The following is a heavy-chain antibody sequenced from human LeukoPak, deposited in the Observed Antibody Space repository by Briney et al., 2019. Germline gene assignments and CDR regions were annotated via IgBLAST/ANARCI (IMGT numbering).Heavy chain of an antibody. V-gene: IGHV5-51*01. D-gene: IGHD3/OR15-3a*01. J-gene: IGHJ5*02. Sequence: GESLKISCKTSGYNFNEYHIGWVRQVPGQGLEWIGSIHPGDSEPRYSPSFRCQVTISTHGSIRTAYRQWNSLTGSHTATQYCARHGEWTLTRCDLNYFAPWGQGTLVTV. CDR1: GYNFNEYH. CDR2: IHPGDSEP. CDR3: ARHGEWTLTRCDLNYFAP.